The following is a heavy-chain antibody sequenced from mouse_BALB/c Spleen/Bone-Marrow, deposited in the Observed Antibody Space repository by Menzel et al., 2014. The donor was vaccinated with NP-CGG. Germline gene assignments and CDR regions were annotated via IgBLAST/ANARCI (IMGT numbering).Heavy chain of an antibody. Sequence: EVQGVESGAELVKPGASVKLSCTGSGFNIKDTYMHWVKQRPEQGLEWIGRIDPANGNTKYDPKLQGKATITADPSSNTAYLQLSSLTSEDTAVYYCASYYRDSFDYWSQGTTLPVSS. CDR3: ASYYRDSFDY. V-gene: IGHV14-3*02. J-gene: IGHJ2*01. D-gene: IGHD2-14*01. CDR2: IDPANGNT. CDR1: GFNIKDTY.